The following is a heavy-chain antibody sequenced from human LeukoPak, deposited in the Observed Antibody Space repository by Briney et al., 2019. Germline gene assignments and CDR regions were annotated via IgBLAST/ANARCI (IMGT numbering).Heavy chain of an antibody. V-gene: IGHV4-39*07. D-gene: IGHD6-6*01. Sequence: SETLSLTCTVSGGSISSSSYYWGWIRQPPGKGLEWIGSIYYSGSTYYNPSLKSRVTISVDTSKNQFSLKLSSVTAADTAVYYCARVYSSSSGLDYWGQGTLVTVSS. CDR3: ARVYSSSSGLDY. CDR2: IYYSGST. J-gene: IGHJ4*02. CDR1: GGSISSSSYY.